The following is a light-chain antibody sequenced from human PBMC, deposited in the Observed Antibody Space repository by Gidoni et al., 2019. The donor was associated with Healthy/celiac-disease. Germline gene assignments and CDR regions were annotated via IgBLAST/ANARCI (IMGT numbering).Light chain of an antibody. J-gene: IGKJ1*01. CDR2: DAS. V-gene: IGKV1-33*01. Sequence: DIQMTQSPSSLSASVRERVTITCQASQDISNYLNWYHQKPGKAPKRLIYDASNFETGIPSRFSGSGSGTDFTFPISSLQPEDIATAYCQQYDNLPPWTFGQGPKVEIK. CDR3: QQYDNLPPWT. CDR1: QDISNY.